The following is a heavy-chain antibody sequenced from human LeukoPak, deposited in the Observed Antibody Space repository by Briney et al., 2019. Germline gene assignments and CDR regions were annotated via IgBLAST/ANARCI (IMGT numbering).Heavy chain of an antibody. D-gene: IGHD5-24*01. CDR1: GGSLSSGSYY. J-gene: IGHJ5*02. V-gene: IGHV4-61*02. CDR2: IYTSGST. CDR3: ARDATAQLQSGWFDP. Sequence: PSETLSLTCTVSGGSLSSGSYYWSWIRQPAGKGLEWIGRIYTSGSTNYNPSLKSRVTISVDTSKNQFSLKLSSVTAADTAVYYCARDATAQLQSGWFDPWGQGTLVTVSS.